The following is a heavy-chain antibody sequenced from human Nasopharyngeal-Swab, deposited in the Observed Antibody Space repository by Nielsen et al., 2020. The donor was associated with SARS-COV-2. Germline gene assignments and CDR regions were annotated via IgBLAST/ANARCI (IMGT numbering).Heavy chain of an antibody. D-gene: IGHD2-2*01. V-gene: IGHV1-46*01. CDR3: ARLSRYYYYGMDV. Sequence: ASVKVSCKVSGYILSELSMHWVRQAPGQGLEWMGIINPSGGSTSYAQKFQGRVTMTRDTSTSTVYMELSSLRSEDTAVYYCARLSRYYYYGMDVWGQGTTVTVSS. CDR1: GYILSELS. J-gene: IGHJ6*02. CDR2: INPSGGST.